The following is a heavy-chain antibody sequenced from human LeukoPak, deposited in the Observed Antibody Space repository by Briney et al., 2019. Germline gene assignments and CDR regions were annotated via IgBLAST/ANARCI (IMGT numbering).Heavy chain of an antibody. V-gene: IGHV4-59*08. D-gene: IGHD1-1*01. CDR1: GGSISSYY. CDR3: AGYWNAVAFDI. CDR2: IYYSGST. Sequence: SETLSLTCTVSGGSISSYYWSWIRQPPGKGLEWIGYIYYSGSTNYNPSLKSRVTISVDTSKNQFSLKLSSVTAADTAVYYCAGYWNAVAFDIWGQGTMVTVSS. J-gene: IGHJ3*02.